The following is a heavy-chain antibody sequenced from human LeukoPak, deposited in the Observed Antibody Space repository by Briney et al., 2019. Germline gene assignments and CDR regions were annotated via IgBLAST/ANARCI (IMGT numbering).Heavy chain of an antibody. D-gene: IGHD5-18*01. Sequence: GGSLRLSCSASGFTFSNCYMHWVRQAPGKGLEYVSTISNNGDTTFYADSVKGRFTISRDNSKNTLYLQMNSLRAEDTAVYYCARVGETDTGMVTRYYYYGMDVWGQGTTVTVSS. CDR1: GFTFSNCY. V-gene: IGHV3-64*04. CDR2: ISNNGDTT. CDR3: ARVGETDTGMVTRYYYYGMDV. J-gene: IGHJ6*02.